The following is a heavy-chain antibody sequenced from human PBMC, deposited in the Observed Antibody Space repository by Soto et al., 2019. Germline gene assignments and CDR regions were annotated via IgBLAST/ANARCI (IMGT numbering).Heavy chain of an antibody. Sequence: ETLSLACAVYGGSFSGYYWSWIRQSPGKGLEWIGEINHSGGSNYNPSLKRRVTISVDTSKNQLSLNLNSVTAADTAVSYCARATYGDYYFDYWGQGTLVTVSS. CDR3: ARATYGDYYFDY. D-gene: IGHD4-17*01. CDR1: GGSFSGYY. CDR2: INHSGGS. V-gene: IGHV4-34*01. J-gene: IGHJ4*02.